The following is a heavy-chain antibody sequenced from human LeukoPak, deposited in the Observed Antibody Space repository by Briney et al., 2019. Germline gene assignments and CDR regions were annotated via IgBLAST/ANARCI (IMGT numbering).Heavy chain of an antibody. CDR1: GGSISSGGYY. Sequence: SETLSLTCTVSGGSISSGGYYWSWIRQHPGKGLEWIGYIYYSGSTYYNPSLKSRVTISVDTSKNQFSLKLSSVTAADTAVYYCARGGGIAAAGKNFDYWGQGTLATVSS. D-gene: IGHD6-13*01. J-gene: IGHJ4*02. CDR3: ARGGGIAAAGKNFDY. CDR2: IYYSGST. V-gene: IGHV4-31*03.